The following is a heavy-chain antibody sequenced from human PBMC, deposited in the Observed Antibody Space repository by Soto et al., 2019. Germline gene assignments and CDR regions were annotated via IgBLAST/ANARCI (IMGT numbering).Heavy chain of an antibody. CDR1: GFTFSNYA. D-gene: IGHD3-22*01. CDR2: ISHDVTNQ. Sequence: QVQLVGSGGGVVQPGRSLRLFCVASGFTFSNYAMHWVRQTPGKGLEWVAVISHDVTNQYYADSVKGRFTISRDNSKNTLYLQMNSLRAEDTAVYYCARGDNFYDSSGYYYWGQGTLVTVSS. CDR3: ARGDNFYDSSGYYY. V-gene: IGHV3-30-3*01. J-gene: IGHJ4*02.